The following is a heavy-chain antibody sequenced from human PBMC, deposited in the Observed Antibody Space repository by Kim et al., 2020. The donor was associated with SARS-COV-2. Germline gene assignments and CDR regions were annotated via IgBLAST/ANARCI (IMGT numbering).Heavy chain of an antibody. Sequence: SETLSLTCAVYGGSFSGYYWSWIRQPPGKGLEWIGEINHSGSTNYNPSLKSRVTISVDTSKNQFSLKLSSVTAADTAVYYCARGLVIAAAVTLAFDYWGQGTLVTVSS. CDR2: INHSGST. J-gene: IGHJ4*02. V-gene: IGHV4-34*01. D-gene: IGHD6-13*01. CDR1: GGSFSGYY. CDR3: ARGLVIAAAVTLAFDY.